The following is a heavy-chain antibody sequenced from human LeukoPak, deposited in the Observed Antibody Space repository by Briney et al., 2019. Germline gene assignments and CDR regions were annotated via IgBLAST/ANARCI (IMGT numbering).Heavy chain of an antibody. CDR2: VTGGGTT. D-gene: IGHD6-19*01. Sequence: PGGSLRLSCAASGFTFGGFAMHWVRQAPVRGLEWVSLVTGGGTTYYADSVRGRFTISRDNSKNSLYLQMNTLRTEDTAFYYCAKHTGSGWDFDSWGQGTLVTVSS. CDR1: GFTFGGFA. CDR3: AKHTGSGWDFDS. V-gene: IGHV3-43*02. J-gene: IGHJ4*02.